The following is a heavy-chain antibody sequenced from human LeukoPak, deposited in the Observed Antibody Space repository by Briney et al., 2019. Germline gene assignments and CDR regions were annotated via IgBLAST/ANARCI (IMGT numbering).Heavy chain of an antibody. CDR2: IYYSGST. J-gene: IGHJ3*02. V-gene: IGHV4-39*01. CDR1: GGSISSSSYY. D-gene: IGHD3-3*01. Sequence: SETLSLTCTVSGGSISSSSYYWGWIRQPPGKGLEWIGSIYYSGSTYYNPSLKSRVTISVDTTRNQFSLKLSSVAASDTGVYYCARNDPGWLLSWGAFDIWGQGTMVTVSS. CDR3: ARNDPGWLLSWGAFDI.